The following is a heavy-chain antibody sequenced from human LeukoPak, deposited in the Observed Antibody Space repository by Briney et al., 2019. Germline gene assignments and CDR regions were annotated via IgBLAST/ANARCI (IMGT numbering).Heavy chain of an antibody. J-gene: IGHJ3*02. Sequence: ASVKVSCKASGYTFTSYGISWVRQAAGQGLEWMGWMNRNSGNTGYAQKFQGRVTISRNTSISTAYMELSSLRFEDTAVYYCARAGFGDYAFDIWGQGTMVTVSS. CDR2: MNRNSGNT. V-gene: IGHV1-8*03. D-gene: IGHD3-10*01. CDR1: GYTFTSYG. CDR3: ARAGFGDYAFDI.